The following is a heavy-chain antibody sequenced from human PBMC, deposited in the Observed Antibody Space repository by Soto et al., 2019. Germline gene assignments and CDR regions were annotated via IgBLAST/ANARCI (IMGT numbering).Heavy chain of an antibody. J-gene: IGHJ6*02. CDR1: GYTFTDYH. CDR2: INPNSGDT. Sequence: ASVKVSCKASGYTFTDYHIHWVRQAPGQGPEWMGWINPNSGDTKYIKKFQGRVTMTRDTSISTAYTELSGLKSDDTAIYYCARGLDCSGNSCYTRVYYGMDVWGQGTTVTVSS. D-gene: IGHD2-2*02. V-gene: IGHV1-2*02. CDR3: ARGLDCSGNSCYTRVYYGMDV.